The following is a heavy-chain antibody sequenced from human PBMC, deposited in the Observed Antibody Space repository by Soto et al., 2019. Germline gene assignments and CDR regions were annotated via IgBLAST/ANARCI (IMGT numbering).Heavy chain of an antibody. D-gene: IGHD4-17*01. J-gene: IGHJ3*02. CDR3: ARERYGDYGRGTFDI. V-gene: IGHV6-1*01. CDR2: TYYRSKWYN. CDR1: GDSVSNNSTA. Sequence: SQTLSLTRAISGDSVSNNSTAWNWIRQSPSRGLEWLGRTYYRSKWYNDYAVSVKSRIIINPDTSKNQFSLQLNSVTPEDTAVYYCARERYGDYGRGTFDIWGQGTMVTVSS.